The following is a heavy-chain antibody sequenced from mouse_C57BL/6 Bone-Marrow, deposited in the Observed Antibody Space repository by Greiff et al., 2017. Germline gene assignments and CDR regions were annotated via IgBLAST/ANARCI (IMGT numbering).Heavy chain of an antibody. V-gene: IGHV5-4*01. CDR1: GFTFSSYA. J-gene: IGHJ1*03. CDR2: ISDGGSYT. CDR3: AREGYFDV. Sequence: EVKLMESGGGLVKPGGSLKLSCAASGFTFSSYAMSWVRQTPEKRLEWVATISDGGSYTYYPANVKGRFTISRDNAKNNLYLQMSHLKSEDTAMYYCAREGYFDVWGTGTTVTVSS.